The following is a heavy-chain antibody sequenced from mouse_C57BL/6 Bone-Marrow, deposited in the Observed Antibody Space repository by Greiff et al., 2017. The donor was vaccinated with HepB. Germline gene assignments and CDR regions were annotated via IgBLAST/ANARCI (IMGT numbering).Heavy chain of an antibody. J-gene: IGHJ4*01. CDR3: ARWGYGNYLYYAVDY. D-gene: IGHD2-1*01. CDR2: ISDGGSYS. V-gene: IGHV5-4*01. Sequence: EVQVVESGGGLVKPGGSLKLSCAASGFTFSSYAMSWVRQTPEKRLEWVATISDGGSYSYYPDNVKGRFTISRDNAKSNLYLQMSHLKSEDTAMYYCARWGYGNYLYYAVDYWGQGTSVTVSS. CDR1: GFTFSSYA.